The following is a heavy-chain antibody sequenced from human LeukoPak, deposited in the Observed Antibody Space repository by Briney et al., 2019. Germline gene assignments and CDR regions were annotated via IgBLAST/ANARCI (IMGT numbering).Heavy chain of an antibody. CDR1: GGSFSGYY. J-gene: IGHJ4*02. D-gene: IGHD5-12*01. CDR3: ARDKGSIGYDH. CDR2: INHSGST. Sequence: PSETQSLTCAVYGGSFSGYYWSWIRQPPGKGLEWIGEINHSGSTNYNPSLKSRVTISVDTSKNQFSLKLSSVTAADTAVYYCARDKGSIGYDHWGQGTLVTVSS. V-gene: IGHV4-34*01.